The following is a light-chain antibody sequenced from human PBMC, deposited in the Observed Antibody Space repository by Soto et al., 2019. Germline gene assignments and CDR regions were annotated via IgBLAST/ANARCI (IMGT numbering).Light chain of an antibody. V-gene: IGKV3-15*01. J-gene: IGKJ1*01. CDR1: QSVSSN. CDR2: GAS. Sequence: EIVMTQSPATLSVSPGERATLSCGASQSVSSNLAWYQQKPGQAPRLLIYGASTRATGIPARFSGSGSGTEFTLTISSLEPEDFAVYYCQQRSNWPPWTFGQGTKVDIK. CDR3: QQRSNWPPWT.